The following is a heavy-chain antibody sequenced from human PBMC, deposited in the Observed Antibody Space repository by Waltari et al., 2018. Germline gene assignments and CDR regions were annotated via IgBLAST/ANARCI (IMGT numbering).Heavy chain of an antibody. Sequence: EVQLVESGGGLVQPGGSMRLSCAAAGLVVRSQYMSWVRRAPGKGLEWVSVLYPSGEAYYADSLKGRFAISRDGSKNTVYLQMNTLSAEDTAVYYCARGLGPTLAYYFDYWGRGTLVTVSS. V-gene: IGHV3-66*02. CDR1: GLVVRSQY. CDR3: ARGLGPTLAYYFDY. D-gene: IGHD3-10*01. J-gene: IGHJ4*02. CDR2: LYPSGEA.